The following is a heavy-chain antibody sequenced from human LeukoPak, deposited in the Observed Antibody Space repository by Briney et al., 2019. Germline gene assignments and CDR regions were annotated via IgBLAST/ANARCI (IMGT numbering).Heavy chain of an antibody. D-gene: IGHD2-2*02. CDR2: FYSGGHT. CDR1: GFSVSSNY. Sequence: GGSLRLSCVDSGFSVSSNYLSWVRRAPGKGLEWVSVFYSGGHTYYADSVRGRFTVSRDNSKNTLYLQMNSLRAEDTAVYYCARDQLGGYCTSTNCYTSFYYWGRGTLVTVSS. CDR3: ARDQLGGYCTSTNCYTSFYY. J-gene: IGHJ4*02. V-gene: IGHV3-53*01.